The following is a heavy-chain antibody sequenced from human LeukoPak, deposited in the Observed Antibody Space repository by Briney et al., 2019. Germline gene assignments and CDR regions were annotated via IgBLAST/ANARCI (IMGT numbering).Heavy chain of an antibody. V-gene: IGHV1-18*01. CDR1: GYTFTSYG. J-gene: IGHJ3*02. Sequence: ASVKVSCKASGYTFTSYGISWVRQAPGQGLEWMGWISTYNGDTNYAQNLQGRVTMTRDTSTSTVYMELSSLRSEDTAVYYCARGSRDLDAFDIWGQGTMVTVSS. D-gene: IGHD2-21*02. CDR2: ISTYNGDT. CDR3: ARGSRDLDAFDI.